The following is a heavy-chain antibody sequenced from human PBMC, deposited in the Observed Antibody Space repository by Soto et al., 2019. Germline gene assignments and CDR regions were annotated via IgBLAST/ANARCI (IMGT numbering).Heavy chain of an antibody. V-gene: IGHV4-59*08. Sequence: SETLSLTCTVSGGYISSYYWSWIRQPPGKGLEWIGYIYYSGSTNYNPSLKSRVTISVDTSKNQFSLKLSSVTAADTAVYYCARRNIDAEFDNWGQGTLVTVSS. D-gene: IGHD5-12*01. J-gene: IGHJ4*02. CDR3: ARRNIDAEFDN. CDR2: IYYSGST. CDR1: GGYISSYY.